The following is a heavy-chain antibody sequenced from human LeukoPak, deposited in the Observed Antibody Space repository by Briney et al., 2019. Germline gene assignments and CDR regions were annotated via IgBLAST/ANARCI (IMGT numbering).Heavy chain of an antibody. CDR2: ISTIGTTI. D-gene: IGHD6-6*01. CDR3: ARVGYSSSSAFDY. V-gene: IGHV3-11*04. J-gene: IGHJ4*02. CDR1: GFIFRDYY. Sequence: PGGSLRLSCETSGFIFRDYYMIWIRQAPGKGLECISYISTIGTTIYYADSVKGRFTISRDNAKNSLYLQMNSLRAEDTAVYYCARVGYSSSSAFDYWGQGTLVTVSS.